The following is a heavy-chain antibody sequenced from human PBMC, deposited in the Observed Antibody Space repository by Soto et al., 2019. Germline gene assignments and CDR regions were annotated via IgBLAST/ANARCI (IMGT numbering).Heavy chain of an antibody. CDR1: GGTFSSYA. Sequence: PSVKVSCKASGGTFSSYAISWVRQAPGQGLEWMGGIIPIFGTANYAQKFQGRVTITADESTSTAYMELSSLRSEDTAVYYCASEGANYDILTGPYYYYGMDVWGQGTTVTVSS. CDR2: IIPIFGTA. D-gene: IGHD3-9*01. J-gene: IGHJ6*02. CDR3: ASEGANYDILTGPYYYYGMDV. V-gene: IGHV1-69*13.